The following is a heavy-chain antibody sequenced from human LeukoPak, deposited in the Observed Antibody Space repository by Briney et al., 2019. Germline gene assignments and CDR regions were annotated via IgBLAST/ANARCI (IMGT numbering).Heavy chain of an antibody. CDR1: GGSISSYY. V-gene: IGHV4-59*12. CDR2: IYHSGST. J-gene: IGHJ4*02. CDR3: ARGLVTDY. D-gene: IGHD3-9*01. Sequence: SETLSLTCTVSGGSISSYYWSWIRQPPGKGLEWIGSIYHSGSTYYNPSLKSRVTISVDTSKNQFSLKLSSVTAADTAVYYCARGLVTDYWGQGTLVTVSS.